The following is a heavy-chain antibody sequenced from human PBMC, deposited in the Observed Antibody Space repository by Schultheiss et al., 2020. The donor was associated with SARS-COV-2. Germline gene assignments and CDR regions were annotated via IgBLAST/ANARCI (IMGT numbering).Heavy chain of an antibody. J-gene: IGHJ6*02. CDR2: INPNSGGT. Sequence: ASVKVSCKASGYTFTSYDINWVRQAPGQGLEWMGWINPNSGGTNYAQKFQGRVTMTRDTSISTAYMELSRLRSDDTAVYYCAREGGSMATTFYYYYGMDVWGQGTTVTVSS. D-gene: IGHD5-24*01. V-gene: IGHV1-2*02. CDR3: AREGGSMATTFYYYYGMDV. CDR1: GYTFTSYD.